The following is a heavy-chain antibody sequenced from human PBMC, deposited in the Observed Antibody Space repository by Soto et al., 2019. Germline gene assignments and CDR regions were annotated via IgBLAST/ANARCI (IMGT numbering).Heavy chain of an antibody. Sequence: VQLLESGGDLVXPXGXXXLSCVASGFILNNYAMSWVRQAPGKGLEWVSTIGGTDGDSDGVPWYEDSVKGRFTISRDSSANTLFLHMDNLRAEDSALYYCVKRGRNWGAFDFWGQGTTVVVSS. CDR2: IGGTDGDSDGVP. V-gene: IGHV3-23*01. CDR1: GFILNNYA. D-gene: IGHD7-27*01. CDR3: VKRGRNWGAFDF. J-gene: IGHJ3*01.